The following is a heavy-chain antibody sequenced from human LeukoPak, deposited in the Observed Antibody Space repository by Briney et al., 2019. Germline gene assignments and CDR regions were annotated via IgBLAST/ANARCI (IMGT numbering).Heavy chain of an antibody. D-gene: IGHD3-22*01. CDR2: ISSSSSYI. V-gene: IGHV3-21*04. Sequence: PGGSLRLSCVASGFTFGSYSMNWVRQAPGKGLEWVSSISSSSSYIYYADSVKGRFTISRDNAKSSLYLQMNSLRAEDTALYYCARDLRVVITGSFDSWGQGTLVTVSS. J-gene: IGHJ4*02. CDR3: ARDLRVVITGSFDS. CDR1: GFTFGSYS.